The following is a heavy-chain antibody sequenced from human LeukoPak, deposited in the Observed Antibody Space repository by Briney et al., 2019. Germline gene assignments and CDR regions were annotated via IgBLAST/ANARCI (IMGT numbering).Heavy chain of an antibody. CDR1: GGSISIYY. V-gene: IGHV4-59*01. J-gene: IGHJ6*02. CDR3: ARGAVYYDFWSGYLRGPEGYYYGMDV. D-gene: IGHD3-3*01. Sequence: SETLSLTCTVSGGSISIYYWSWIRQPPGKGLEWIGYIYYSGSTNYNPSLKSRVTISVDTSKNQFSLKLSSVTAADTAVYYCARGAVYYDFWSGYLRGPEGYYYGMDVWGQGTTVTVSS. CDR2: IYYSGST.